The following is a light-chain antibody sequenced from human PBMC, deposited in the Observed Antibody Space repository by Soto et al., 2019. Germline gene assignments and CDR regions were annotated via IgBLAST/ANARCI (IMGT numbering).Light chain of an antibody. CDR3: SSYRSSSTLYV. V-gene: IGLV2-14*01. CDR2: EVS. Sequence: QSVLTQPRSVSGSPGQSVTISCTGTISDVGVYNYVSWYQQHPGKAPKLMIYEVSSRPSGVSNRFSGSKSGNTASLTISGLQAEDEADYYCSSYRSSSTLYVFGTGTKVTVL. CDR1: ISDVGVYNY. J-gene: IGLJ1*01.